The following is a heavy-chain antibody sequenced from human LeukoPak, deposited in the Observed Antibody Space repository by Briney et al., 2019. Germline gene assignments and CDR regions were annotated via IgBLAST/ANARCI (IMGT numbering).Heavy chain of an antibody. CDR1: GFTFSSYW. D-gene: IGHD6-19*01. V-gene: IGHV3-7*03. CDR2: IKQDGSEK. J-gene: IGHJ4*02. CDR3: ARDHSSGWSLGGYYFDY. Sequence: RGSLRLSCAASGFTFSSYWMSWVRQAPGKGLEWVANIKQDGSEKYYVDSVKGRFTISRDNAKNSLYLQMNSLRAEDTAVYYCARDHSSGWSLGGYYFDYWGQGTLVTVSS.